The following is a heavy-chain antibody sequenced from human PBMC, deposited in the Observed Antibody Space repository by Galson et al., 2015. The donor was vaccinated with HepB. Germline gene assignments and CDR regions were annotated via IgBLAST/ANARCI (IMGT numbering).Heavy chain of an antibody. J-gene: IGHJ4*02. CDR1: GGSFSGYY. CDR2: INHSGST. CDR3: ARGQYCSSTSCYRTFDY. V-gene: IGHV4-34*01. Sequence: SLTCAVYGGSFSGYYWSWIRQPPGKGLEWIGEINHSGSTNYNPSLKSRVTISVDTSKNQFSLKLSSVTAADTAVYYCARGQYCSSTSCYRTFDYWGQGTLVTVSS. D-gene: IGHD2-2*02.